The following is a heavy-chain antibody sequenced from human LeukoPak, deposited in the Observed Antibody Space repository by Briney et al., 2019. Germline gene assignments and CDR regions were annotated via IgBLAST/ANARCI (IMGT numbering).Heavy chain of an antibody. J-gene: IGHJ4*02. CDR3: ARDNPPGDWPDY. Sequence: PSETLSLTCTVSGGSISSGSYYWSWIRQPAGKGLEWIGRIYTSGSTNYNPSLKSRVTISVDTSKNQFSLKLSSVTAADTAVYYCARDNPPGDWPDYWGQGTLVTVSS. D-gene: IGHD2-21*01. CDR1: GGSISSGSYY. CDR2: IYTSGST. V-gene: IGHV4-61*02.